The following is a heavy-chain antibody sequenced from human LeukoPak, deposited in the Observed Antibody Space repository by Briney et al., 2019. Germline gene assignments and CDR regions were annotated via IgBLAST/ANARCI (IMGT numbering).Heavy chain of an antibody. CDR1: GFTFSSYW. D-gene: IGHD3-9*01. CDR3: ARDLYYDILTGYTPDRIRFDS. J-gene: IGHJ5*01. CDR2: IKQDGSEK. Sequence: GGSLRLSCEASGFTFSSYWMSWVRQAPGTGLEWVANIKQDGSEKYFVDSVKGRFTISRDNAKNSLYLQMDSLRVEDTAVYYCARDLYYDILTGYTPDRIRFDSWGQGTLVTVSS. V-gene: IGHV3-7*01.